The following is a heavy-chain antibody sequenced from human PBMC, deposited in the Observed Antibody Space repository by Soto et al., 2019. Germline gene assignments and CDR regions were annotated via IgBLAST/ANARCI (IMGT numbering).Heavy chain of an antibody. Sequence: ASVKVSCKASGGTFSSYAISWVRQAPGQGLEWMGGIIPIFGTANYAQKFQGRVTITADESTSTAYMELSSLRSEDTAVYYCARGALGYCSGGSCYYYYGIDAWGQGTTVTVSS. D-gene: IGHD2-15*01. CDR1: GGTFSSYA. CDR3: ARGALGYCSGGSCYYYYGIDA. V-gene: IGHV1-69*13. J-gene: IGHJ6*02. CDR2: IIPIFGTA.